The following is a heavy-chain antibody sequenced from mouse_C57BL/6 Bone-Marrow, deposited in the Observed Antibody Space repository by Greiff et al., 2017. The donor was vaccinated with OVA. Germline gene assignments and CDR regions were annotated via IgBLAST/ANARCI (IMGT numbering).Heavy chain of an antibody. CDR3: ARPYYGSSYGGFAY. CDR1: GFTFSDYG. D-gene: IGHD1-1*01. J-gene: IGHJ3*01. CDR2: ISSGSSTI. V-gene: IGHV5-17*01. Sequence: EVKLVESGEGLVKPGGSLKLSCAASGFTFSDYGMHWVRQAPEKGLEWVAYISSGSSTIYYADTVKGRFTISRDNAKNTLFLQMTSLRSEDTAMYYCARPYYGSSYGGFAYWGQGTLVTVSA.